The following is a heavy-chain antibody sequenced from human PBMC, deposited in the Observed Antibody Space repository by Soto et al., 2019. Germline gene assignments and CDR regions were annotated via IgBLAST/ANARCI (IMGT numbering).Heavy chain of an antibody. V-gene: IGHV3-23*04. CDR2: ISGSGGST. CDR3: AKDPRRSIAAPPAGMDV. CDR1: GFTFSSYA. Sequence: EVQLVESGGGLVKPGGSLRLSCAASGFTFSSYAMSWVRQAPGKGLEWVSAISGSGGSTYYADSVKGRFTISRDNSKNTLYLQMNSLRAEDTAVYYCAKDPRRSIAAPPAGMDVWGQGTTVTVSS. J-gene: IGHJ6*02. D-gene: IGHD6-6*01.